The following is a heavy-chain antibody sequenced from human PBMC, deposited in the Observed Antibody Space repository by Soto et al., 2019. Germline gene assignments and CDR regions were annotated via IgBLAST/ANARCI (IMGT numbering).Heavy chain of an antibody. CDR1: GYTFTSYG. V-gene: IGHV1-18*01. CDR3: ASEYYYGSGPWY. D-gene: IGHD3-10*01. Sequence: ASVKVSCKASGYTFTSYGITWVRQTPGQGLEWMGWISAYNGNTNYAQKLQGRVTMTTDTSTSTAYMELRSLRSDDTAVYYCASEYYYGSGPWYWGQGTLVPVSS. J-gene: IGHJ4*02. CDR2: ISAYNGNT.